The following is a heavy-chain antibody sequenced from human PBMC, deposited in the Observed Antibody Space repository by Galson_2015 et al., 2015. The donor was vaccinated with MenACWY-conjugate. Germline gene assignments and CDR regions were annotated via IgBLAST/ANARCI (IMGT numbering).Heavy chain of an antibody. CDR1: GYTFTSNW. CDR3: ARQGFGSSSLDY. V-gene: IGHV5-51*01. Sequence: QSGAEVKKPGESLKISCKGSGYTFTSNWIGWVRQMPGKGLEWMGIIYPGDSDTRYTPSFQGHVTISADKSINTAYLQWGSLEASDTAMYYSARQGFGSSSLDYWGQGTLVTVSS. D-gene: IGHD6-6*01. CDR2: IYPGDSDT. J-gene: IGHJ4*02.